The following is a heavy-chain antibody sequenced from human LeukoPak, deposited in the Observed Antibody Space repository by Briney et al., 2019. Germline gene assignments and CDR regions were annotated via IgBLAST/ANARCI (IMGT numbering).Heavy chain of an antibody. J-gene: IGHJ1*01. Sequence: SETLSLTCTVSGGSISSYYWSWIRQPPGKGLEWIGYIYYSGSTNYNPSLKSRVTISVDTSKNQFSLKLSSVTAADTAVYYCARAPNYYDSSGSQHWGQGTLVTVSS. CDR1: GGSISSYY. D-gene: IGHD3-22*01. CDR2: IYYSGST. CDR3: ARAPNYYDSSGSQH. V-gene: IGHV4-59*01.